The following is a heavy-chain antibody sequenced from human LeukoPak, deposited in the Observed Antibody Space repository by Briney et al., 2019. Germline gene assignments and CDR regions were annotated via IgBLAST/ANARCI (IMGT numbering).Heavy chain of an antibody. Sequence: PSETLSLTCTVSGGSISSYYWSWIRQPPGKGLEWIGYIYYSGSTNYNPSLKSRVTISVDTSKNQFSLKLSSVTAADTAVYYCASTAEMATIGGGGDYFDYWGQGTLVTVSS. CDR1: GGSISSYY. V-gene: IGHV4-59*01. CDR2: IYYSGST. D-gene: IGHD5-24*01. CDR3: ASTAEMATIGGGGDYFDY. J-gene: IGHJ4*02.